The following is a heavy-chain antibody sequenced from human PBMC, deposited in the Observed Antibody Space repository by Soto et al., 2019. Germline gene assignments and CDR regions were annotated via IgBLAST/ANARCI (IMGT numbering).Heavy chain of an antibody. CDR3: GRLPRLGDPFDY. V-gene: IGHV4-28*01. J-gene: IGHJ4*02. CDR2: MSYTGTT. CDR1: SYSISSGNW. Sequence: QVQLQESGPGLVKPSDTLSLTCVVSSYSISSGNWWGWIRQPPGKGLEWLVYMSYTGTTYYNSSLTSRVTMSVDTSKNQFSLRLSSVTAVDTAVYYCGRLPRLGDPFDYWGQGILVTVSS. D-gene: IGHD3-16*01.